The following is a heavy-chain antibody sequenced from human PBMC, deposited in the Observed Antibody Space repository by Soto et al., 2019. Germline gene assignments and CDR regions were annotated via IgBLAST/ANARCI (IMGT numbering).Heavy chain of an antibody. D-gene: IGHD5-18*01. J-gene: IGHJ4*02. V-gene: IGHV3-23*01. Sequence: GGSLRLSCAASGFTFSSYAMSWVRQAPGKGLEWVSAISGCGGSTYYADSVKGRFTISRDNSKNTLYLQMNSLRAEDTAVYYCSKDRATATWSLHFDYWGQGTLVTVSS. CDR2: ISGCGGST. CDR3: SKDRATATWSLHFDY. CDR1: GFTFSSYA.